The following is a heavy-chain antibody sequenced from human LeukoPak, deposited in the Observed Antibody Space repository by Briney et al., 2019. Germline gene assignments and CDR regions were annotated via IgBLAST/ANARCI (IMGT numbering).Heavy chain of an antibody. V-gene: IGHV3-23*01. Sequence: GGSLRLSCAASGFTFDSYAMSWVRQPPGKGLRCVSTISGGGGSTYYADSVEGRFTISRDNSKNTLFLQMNSLRAEDTAVYYCAKGTKYYDILDYWGQGTLVTVSS. D-gene: IGHD3-9*01. CDR3: AKGTKYYDILDY. J-gene: IGHJ4*02. CDR1: GFTFDSYA. CDR2: ISGGGGST.